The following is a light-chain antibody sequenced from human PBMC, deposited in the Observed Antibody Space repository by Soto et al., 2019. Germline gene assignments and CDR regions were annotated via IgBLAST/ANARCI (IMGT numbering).Light chain of an antibody. CDR3: QHYGSSLWT. Sequence: EIVLTQSPGTLSLSPWERATLSCRASQSVSSNYIAWYQQKPGQAPRLLIYAASSRATGIPDRFSGSGSGTDFTLTISRLEPEDFAVYYCQHYGSSLWTFGQGTKVDIK. CDR1: QSVSSNY. V-gene: IGKV3-20*01. J-gene: IGKJ1*01. CDR2: AAS.